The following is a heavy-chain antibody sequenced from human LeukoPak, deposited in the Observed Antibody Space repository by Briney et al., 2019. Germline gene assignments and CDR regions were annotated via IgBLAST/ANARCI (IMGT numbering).Heavy chain of an antibody. V-gene: IGHV3-48*03. J-gene: IGHJ1*01. CDR2: ISFSGSTI. CDR3: ARGGYYDSSGYYYVGYFHH. D-gene: IGHD3-22*01. Sequence: PGGSLRLSCAASGFSFNEYHMNWVRQAPGKGLEWVSYISFSGSTIYYADSVKGRFTISRDNAKNSLYVQMNSLRAEDTAVYYCARGGYYDSSGYYYVGYFHHWGQGTLVTVSS. CDR1: GFSFNEYH.